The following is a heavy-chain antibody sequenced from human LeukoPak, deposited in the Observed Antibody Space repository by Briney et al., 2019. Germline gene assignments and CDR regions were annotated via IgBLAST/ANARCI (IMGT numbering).Heavy chain of an antibody. V-gene: IGHV3-33*08. Sequence: GGSLRLSCAASGFTFSSYATSWVRQAPGKGLEWVAVIWYDGSNKYYADSVKGRFTISRDNSKNTLYLQMNSLRAEDTAVYYCARDASFRGGYMNDYWGQGTLVTVSS. CDR3: ARDASFRGGYMNDY. CDR1: GFTFSSYA. CDR2: IWYDGSNK. D-gene: IGHD5-24*01. J-gene: IGHJ4*02.